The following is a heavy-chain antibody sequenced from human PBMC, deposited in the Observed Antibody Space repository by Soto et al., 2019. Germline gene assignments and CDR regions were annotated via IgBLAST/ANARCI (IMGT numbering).Heavy chain of an antibody. CDR1: GGSIRSGGYY. V-gene: IGHV4-31*03. CDR3: ARDRLMATAGTARHYFGLDV. CDR2: IYYSGNT. D-gene: IGHD5-18*01. Sequence: SETLSLTCTVSGGSIRSGGYYWSWVRQNPRRGPEWIGNIYYSGNTYYNPSLKSRLTISVDTSKNQFSLNLSSVTAADTAVYYCARDRLMATAGTARHYFGLDVWGQGTTVTVSS. J-gene: IGHJ6*02.